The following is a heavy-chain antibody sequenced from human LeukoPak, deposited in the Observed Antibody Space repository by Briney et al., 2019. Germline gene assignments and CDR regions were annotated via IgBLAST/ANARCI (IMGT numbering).Heavy chain of an antibody. CDR1: GFTFSSYA. V-gene: IGHV3-21*01. J-gene: IGHJ6*02. CDR3: ARDSSRDDYGDYLGMDV. D-gene: IGHD4-17*01. CDR2: ISSSSNDI. Sequence: GGSLRLSCAASGFTFSSYAMTWVRQAPGKGLDWVSSISSSSNDIYYADSVKGRFIISRDNAKNSVHLQMNSLRAEDTAVYYCARDSSRDDYGDYLGMDVWGQGTTVTVSS.